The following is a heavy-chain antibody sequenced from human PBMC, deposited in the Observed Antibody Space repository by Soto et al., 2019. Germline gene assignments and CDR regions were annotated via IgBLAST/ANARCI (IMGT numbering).Heavy chain of an antibody. CDR3: AIPGYYFSDNSYVDYFDS. CDR2: ISYDGRNQ. V-gene: IGHV3-30*04. J-gene: IGHJ4*02. Sequence: HPGGSLRLSCAASGFTFSGYPMHWVRQPPGKGLEWVAFISYDGRNQKYSESVKGRFTISRDNSKNTLYLQMSSLRTEDTAVYYCAIPGYYFSDNSYVDYFDSWGQGTLVTVSS. CDR1: GFTFSGYP. D-gene: IGHD3-10*01.